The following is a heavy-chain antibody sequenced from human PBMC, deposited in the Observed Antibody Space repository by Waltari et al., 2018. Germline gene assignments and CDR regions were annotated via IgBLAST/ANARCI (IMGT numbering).Heavy chain of an antibody. Sequence: QVQLQESGPGLVKPSETLSLTCTVSGGSISSYYWSWIRQPPGKGLEWIGYIYYSGSTNYHPSLKSRVTISVDTSKNQFSLKLSSVTAADTAVYYCARESSGELELHHDAFDIWGQGTMVTVSS. CDR2: IYYSGST. J-gene: IGHJ3*02. CDR1: GGSISSYY. D-gene: IGHD1-7*01. CDR3: ARESSGELELHHDAFDI. V-gene: IGHV4-59*01.